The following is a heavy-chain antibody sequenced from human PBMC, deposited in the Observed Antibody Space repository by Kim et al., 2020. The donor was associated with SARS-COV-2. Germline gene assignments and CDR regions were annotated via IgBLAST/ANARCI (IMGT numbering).Heavy chain of an antibody. Sequence: GGSLRLSCAASGFTFGNASMSWVRQAPGKGLEWVGRIKTKTDGGTTDYAAPGKGRFTISRDESKNTLHLQMNNLKIEDTAVYYCAMTYRSGWGQGTTVTVFS. D-gene: IGHD6-25*01. CDR2: IKTKTDGGTT. V-gene: IGHV3-15*01. CDR3: AMTYRSG. J-gene: IGHJ6*02. CDR1: GFTFGNAS.